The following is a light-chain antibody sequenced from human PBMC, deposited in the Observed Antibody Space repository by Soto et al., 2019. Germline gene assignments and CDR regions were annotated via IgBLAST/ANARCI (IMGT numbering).Light chain of an antibody. CDR1: QTFSSH. CDR3: KQRSNWPPVIT. V-gene: IGKV3-11*01. CDR2: DAS. J-gene: IGKJ5*01. Sequence: EIVLTQSPATLSLSPGERATLSCRASQTFSSHLAWYQQKPGQAPRLLIYDASKRATGIPARFSGRGSGTDFTLTISSLETEDFAVYYCKQRSNWPPVITFGQGTRLEIK.